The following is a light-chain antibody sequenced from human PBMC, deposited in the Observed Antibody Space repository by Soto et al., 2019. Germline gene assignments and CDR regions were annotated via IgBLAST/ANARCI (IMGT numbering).Light chain of an antibody. V-gene: IGKV3-15*01. Sequence: EIVLTQSPATLSVSPGERATLSCRASQSVSINLAWYQQKPGQAPRLLIYDASSRATGIPARFSGSGSGTEFTLTISSLQSEDFAVYYCLHYNKWPRWTFGQGTKVDIK. CDR2: DAS. CDR3: LHYNKWPRWT. J-gene: IGKJ1*01. CDR1: QSVSIN.